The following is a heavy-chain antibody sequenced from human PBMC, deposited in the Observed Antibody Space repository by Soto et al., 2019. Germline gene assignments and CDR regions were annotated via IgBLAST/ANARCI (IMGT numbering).Heavy chain of an antibody. J-gene: IGHJ4*02. CDR2: INAGNGNT. D-gene: IGHD6-19*01. CDR3: ARVIGGWYYFDY. V-gene: IGHV1-3*01. Sequence: QVQLVQPGAEVKKPGASVKVSCKASGYTFTSYAMHWVRQAPGQRLEWMGWINAGNGNTKYSQKFQGRVTITRDTSASTAYMELRILRSEDTAVYYCARVIGGWYYFDYWGQGTLVTDSS. CDR1: GYTFTSYA.